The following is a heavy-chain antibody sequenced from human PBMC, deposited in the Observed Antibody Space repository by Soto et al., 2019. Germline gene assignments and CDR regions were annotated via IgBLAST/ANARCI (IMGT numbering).Heavy chain of an antibody. CDR1: GGTFSRYA. Sequence: ASVKVSCKASGGTFSRYAISWVRQAPGQGLEWMGGIIPIFGTANYAQKFQGRVTITADESTSTAYMELSSLRSEDTAVYYCAGDLGTGTIDARPYYYCYYGMDVWGQGTTVTVSS. D-gene: IGHD1-7*01. V-gene: IGHV1-69*13. CDR3: AGDLGTGTIDARPYYYCYYGMDV. J-gene: IGHJ6*02. CDR2: IIPIFGTA.